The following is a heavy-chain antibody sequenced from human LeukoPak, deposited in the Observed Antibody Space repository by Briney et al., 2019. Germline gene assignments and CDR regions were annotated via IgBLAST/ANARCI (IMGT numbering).Heavy chain of an antibody. CDR2: TSYRSKWYN. J-gene: IGHJ4*02. CDR1: GDSVSNNNAA. D-gene: IGHD2-15*01. V-gene: IGHV6-1*01. Sequence: SQTLSLTCAISGDSVSNNNAAWNWIRQSPSRGLEWLGRTSYRSKWYNDYAVSVKSRITINPDTSKNQFSLQLSSVTPEDTAVYYCARNLRYCSGGSCFSAFDYWGQGTLVTVSS. CDR3: ARNLRYCSGGSCFSAFDY.